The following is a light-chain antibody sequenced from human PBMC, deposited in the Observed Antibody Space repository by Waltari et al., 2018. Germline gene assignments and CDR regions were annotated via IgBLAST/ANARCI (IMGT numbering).Light chain of an antibody. J-gene: IGKJ5*01. V-gene: IGKV3-20*01. CDR3: QQYGSSPIT. CDR1: QSVSSSY. Sequence: EIVLTQSPGTLSLSPGERATLSCRASQSVSSSYLAWYQQKPGQAPRLLIYGSSSRATGIPDRFSGSGSGTVFTLTISRLEPEDFAVYYWQQYGSSPITFGQGTRLEIK. CDR2: GSS.